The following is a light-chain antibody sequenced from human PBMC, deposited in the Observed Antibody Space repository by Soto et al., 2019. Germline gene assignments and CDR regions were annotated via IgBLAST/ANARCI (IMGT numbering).Light chain of an antibody. CDR2: GAS. Sequence: EIVLTQSPGTLSLSPGERATLSCRASQSVSSSYFAWYQQKPGQAPSLLIYGASRRATGIPDRFSGSGSGTDFTLTISRLEPEDFAVYYCQQYDSSPITCGQGTRLEI. J-gene: IGKJ5*01. V-gene: IGKV3-20*01. CDR1: QSVSSSY. CDR3: QQYDSSPIT.